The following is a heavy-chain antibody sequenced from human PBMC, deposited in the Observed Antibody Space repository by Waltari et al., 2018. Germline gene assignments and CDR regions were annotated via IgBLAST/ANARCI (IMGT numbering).Heavy chain of an antibody. D-gene: IGHD3-10*01. CDR2: IYHDGTC. CDR1: GGAISGSGYY. J-gene: IGHJ5*02. Sequence: QLQLQESGPGVVEPSGTLSLTCTVSGGAISGSGYYWGWLRQPPGKGLEWIASIYHDGTCYYTPSLKSRVTRSVDTFKNNFSLKLTSVTAADTAIYYCARPGSSSPYYWFNPWGRGILVTVSS. CDR3: ARPGSSSPYYWFNP. V-gene: IGHV4-39*02.